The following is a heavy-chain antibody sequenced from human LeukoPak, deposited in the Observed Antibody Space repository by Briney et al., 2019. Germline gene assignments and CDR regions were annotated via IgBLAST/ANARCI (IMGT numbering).Heavy chain of an antibody. J-gene: IGHJ4*02. D-gene: IGHD2-2*01. CDR3: ARGCSSGIDY. CDR2: INHSGST. Sequence: SEALSLTCAVYGGSFSGYHWSWIRQPPGKGLEWIGEINHSGSTNYNPSLKSRVTISVDTSKNQFSLKLSSVTAADTAVYYCARGCSSGIDYWGQGTLVTVSS. V-gene: IGHV4-34*01. CDR1: GGSFSGYH.